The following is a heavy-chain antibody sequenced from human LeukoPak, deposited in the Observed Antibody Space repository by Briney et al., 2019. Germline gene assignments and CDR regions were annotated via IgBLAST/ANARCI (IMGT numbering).Heavy chain of an antibody. Sequence: SETLSLTCTVSGGSISSYYWSWIRQPPGKGLEWIGYIYYSGSTNYNPSLKSRVTISVDTSKNQFSLKLSSVTAADTAVYYCVRGSYSSSWYQDYWGQGTLVTVSS. J-gene: IGHJ4*02. D-gene: IGHD6-13*01. CDR3: VRGSYSSSWYQDY. CDR2: IYYSGST. V-gene: IGHV4-59*12. CDR1: GGSISSYY.